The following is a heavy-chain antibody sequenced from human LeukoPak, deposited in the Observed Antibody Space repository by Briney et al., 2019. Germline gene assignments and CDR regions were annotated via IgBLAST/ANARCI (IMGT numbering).Heavy chain of an antibody. CDR1: GGXFSGYY. CDR3: ARGSAITMVRGVIRRWFDP. J-gene: IGHJ5*02. D-gene: IGHD3-10*01. V-gene: IGHV4-34*01. Sequence: SETLSLTCDVYGGXFSGYYWSWIRQPPGKGLEWIGEINHSGSTNYNPSLKSRVTVSVDTSKNQFSLKLSSVTAADTAVYYCARGSAITMVRGVIRRWFDPWGQGTLVTVSS. CDR2: INHSGST.